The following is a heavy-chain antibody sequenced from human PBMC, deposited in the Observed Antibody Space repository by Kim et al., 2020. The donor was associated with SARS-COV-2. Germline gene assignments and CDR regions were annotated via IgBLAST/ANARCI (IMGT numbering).Heavy chain of an antibody. V-gene: IGHV4-34*01. Sequence: SRVTISVDTSKNQFSLKLSSVTAADMAVYYCARVDSAYYYGSGTAAAFDIWGQGTMVTVSS. CDR3: ARVDSAYYYGSGTAAAFDI. D-gene: IGHD3-10*01. J-gene: IGHJ3*02.